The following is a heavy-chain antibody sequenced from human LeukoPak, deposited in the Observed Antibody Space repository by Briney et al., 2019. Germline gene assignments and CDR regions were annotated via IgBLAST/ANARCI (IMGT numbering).Heavy chain of an antibody. CDR1: GGSFSGYY. J-gene: IGHJ3*02. Sequence: SETLSLTCAVYGGSFSGYYWSWIRQPPGKGLEWIGEINHSGSTNYNPSLKSRVTISVDTSKNQFSLKLSSVTAADTAVYYCASSGSHGAFDIWGQGTMVTVSS. CDR2: INHSGST. CDR3: ASSGSHGAFDI. D-gene: IGHD1-26*01. V-gene: IGHV4-34*01.